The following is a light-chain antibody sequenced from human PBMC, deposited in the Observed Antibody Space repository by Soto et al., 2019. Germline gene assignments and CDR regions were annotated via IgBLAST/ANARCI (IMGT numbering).Light chain of an antibody. CDR1: QSIRSY. J-gene: IGKJ1*01. CDR3: QQSYSNPRT. CDR2: AAS. Sequence: DLQMTQSPSYLSESVGDRFTITCRASQSIRSYLNWYQQKTGKAPKLLIYAASSLQSGVPSRLSGSGYGTDFTITISSMQNEDFATYYCQQSYSNPRTFGHGTKVDIK. V-gene: IGKV1-39*01.